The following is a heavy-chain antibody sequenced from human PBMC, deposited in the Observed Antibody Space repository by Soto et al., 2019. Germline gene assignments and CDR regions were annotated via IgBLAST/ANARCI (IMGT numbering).Heavy chain of an antibody. CDR3: ASDPPPPDF. V-gene: IGHV1-18*01. CDR1: GYTFASYA. CDR2: ISAYNGNT. J-gene: IGHJ4*02. Sequence: QVQLVQSGAEVKKPGASVKVSCKASGYTFASYAISWMRQAPGQGLEWMGWISAYNGNTNYAQKLQGRVTMTTDTSTSTPYMALRSLRSDDTAVYYCASDPPPPDFWAQGTLVTVSS.